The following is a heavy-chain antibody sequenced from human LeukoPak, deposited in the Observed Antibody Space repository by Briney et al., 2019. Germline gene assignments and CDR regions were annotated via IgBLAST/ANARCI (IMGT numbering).Heavy chain of an antibody. CDR1: GFTFSDYY. CDR2: ISSSGSTI. Sequence: GGSLRLSCAASGFTFSDYYMTWIRQAPGKGLEWVSYISSSGSTISYADSVKGRFTISRDNAHNSLFLQMNSLGAEDTAVYYCAELGITMIGGVWGKGTTVTISS. V-gene: IGHV3-11*04. CDR3: AELGITMIGGV. J-gene: IGHJ6*04. D-gene: IGHD3-10*02.